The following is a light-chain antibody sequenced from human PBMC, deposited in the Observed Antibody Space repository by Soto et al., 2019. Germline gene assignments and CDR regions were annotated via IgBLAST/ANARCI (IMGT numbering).Light chain of an antibody. CDR2: KAS. Sequence: DIQMTQSPSALSESVGDRVTITCRASQRISNCLAWYQQKPGRHPKSLIYKASNLQGGVPSRFNGSGSGTEFTLTIRSLQPDDFAPYSCQHYAPSSPWTFGQGNRVEIK. CDR3: QHYAPSSPWT. J-gene: IGKJ1*01. V-gene: IGKV1-5*03. CDR1: QRISNC.